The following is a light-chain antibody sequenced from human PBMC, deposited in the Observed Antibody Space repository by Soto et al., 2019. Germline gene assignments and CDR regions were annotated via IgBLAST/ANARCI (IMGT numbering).Light chain of an antibody. V-gene: IGKV3-15*01. Sequence: DIVMTQSPVTLSVSPGERATLSCRASQSVSSNLAWYQQKLGQSPRLLLYGSSTRATGIPARFRGSGSGTEFTLTISSLQSEDFAVYYCQQYNNWPHTFGQGTKLKIK. CDR2: GSS. J-gene: IGKJ2*01. CDR1: QSVSSN. CDR3: QQYNNWPHT.